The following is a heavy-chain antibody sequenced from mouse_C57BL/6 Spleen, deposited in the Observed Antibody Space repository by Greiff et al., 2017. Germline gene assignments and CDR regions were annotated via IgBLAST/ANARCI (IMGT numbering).Heavy chain of an antibody. V-gene: IGHV3-6*01. Sequence: EVQLQESGPGLVKPSQSLSLSCSVTGYSFTSGYYWNWIRQFPGNKLEWMGYISYDGSNNYNPSLKSRISITRDTSKNQFFLKLNSVTAEDTATYYCAIYYDYDYFDYWGQGTTLTVSS. CDR2: ISYDGSN. CDR1: GYSFTSGYY. D-gene: IGHD2-4*01. J-gene: IGHJ2*01. CDR3: AIYYDYDYFDY.